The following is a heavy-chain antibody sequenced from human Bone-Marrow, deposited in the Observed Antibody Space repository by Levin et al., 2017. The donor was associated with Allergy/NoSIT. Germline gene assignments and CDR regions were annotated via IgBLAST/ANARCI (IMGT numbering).Heavy chain of an antibody. D-gene: IGHD5-12*01. CDR3: VRFGYSDVSDY. CDR2: INMNDKRT. V-gene: IGHV3-74*01. Sequence: PGGSLRLSCVGSGFNFSSTWMHWVRQIPGKGLVWVSRINMNDKRTTYADSVKGRFTISRDDAKNTLYLQMHSLRAEDTAIYYCVRFGYSDVSDYWGHGTLVSVSS. CDR1: GFNFSSTW. J-gene: IGHJ4*01.